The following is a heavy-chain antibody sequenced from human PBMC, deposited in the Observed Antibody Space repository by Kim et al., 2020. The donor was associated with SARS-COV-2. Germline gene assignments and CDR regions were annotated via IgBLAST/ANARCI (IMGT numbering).Heavy chain of an antibody. V-gene: IGHV3-64D*09. Sequence: SVQGRFTISRDNSKNTLYLQMSSLRAEDTAVYYCIAAAGPADYYYYGMDVWGQGTTVTVSS. D-gene: IGHD6-13*01. CDR3: IAAAGPADYYYYGMDV. J-gene: IGHJ6*02.